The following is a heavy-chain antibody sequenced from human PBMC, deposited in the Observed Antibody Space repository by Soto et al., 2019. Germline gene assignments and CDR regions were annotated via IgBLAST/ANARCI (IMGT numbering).Heavy chain of an antibody. J-gene: IGHJ6*02. Sequence: PGESLKISCNGSRYSFTSYWIGWVLHMPGKGLEWMGIIYPGDSDTRYSPSFQGQVTISADKSISTAYLQWSSLKASDTAMYYCARHPRSSSSMNYYYYGMDVWGQGTTVTVSS. D-gene: IGHD6-6*01. CDR3: ARHPRSSSSMNYYYYGMDV. CDR1: RYSFTSYW. V-gene: IGHV5-51*01. CDR2: IYPGDSDT.